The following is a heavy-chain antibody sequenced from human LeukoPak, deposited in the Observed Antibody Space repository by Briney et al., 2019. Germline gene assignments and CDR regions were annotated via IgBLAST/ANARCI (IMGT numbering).Heavy chain of an antibody. CDR1: GGSISSYY. CDR3: ARARSGYRYGMDV. Sequence: SETLSLTCTGSGGSISSYYWSWIRQPPGKGLEWIGYICYSGSTNYNPSLKSRVTISVDTSKSQFSLKLSSVTAADTAVYYCARARSGYRYGMDVWGQGTTVTVSS. V-gene: IGHV4-59*01. D-gene: IGHD3-22*01. J-gene: IGHJ6*02. CDR2: ICYSGST.